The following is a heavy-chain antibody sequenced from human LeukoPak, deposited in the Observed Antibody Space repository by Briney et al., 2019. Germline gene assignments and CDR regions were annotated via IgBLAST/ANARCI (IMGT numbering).Heavy chain of an antibody. V-gene: IGHV3-9*01. D-gene: IGHD3-10*01. Sequence: GGSLRLSCAASGFTFDDYAMHWVRQAPGKGLEWVSGISWNSGSIGYADSVKGRFAISRDNAKNSLYLQMNSLRAEDTALYYCAKDIGDYWGQGPLVTVSS. CDR1: GFTFDDYA. J-gene: IGHJ4*02. CDR3: AKDIGDY. CDR2: ISWNSGSI.